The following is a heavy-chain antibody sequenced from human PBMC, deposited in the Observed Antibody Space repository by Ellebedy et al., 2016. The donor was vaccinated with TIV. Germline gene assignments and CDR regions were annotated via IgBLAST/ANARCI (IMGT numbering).Heavy chain of an antibody. CDR2: IYTNTGHS. CDR1: GYTFSNYP. D-gene: IGHD1-7*01. CDR3: ARDRNWHFAFDI. V-gene: IGHV7-4-1*02. J-gene: IGHJ3*02. Sequence: AASVKVSCKASGYTFSNYPLDWVRQAPGQGLEWMGWIYTNTGHSTYAQDFTGRFVFSLDISVSTAYLQISSLEAKDTAMYYCARDRNWHFAFDIWGQGTMLTVSS.